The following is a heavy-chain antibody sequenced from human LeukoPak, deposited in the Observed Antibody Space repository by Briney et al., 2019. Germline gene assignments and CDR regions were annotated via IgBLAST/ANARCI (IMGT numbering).Heavy chain of an antibody. J-gene: IGHJ6*04. Sequence: SETLSLTCAVYGGSVSEYHWNWVRQAPGKGLEWIGEINHSGSTDYNPSLRSRVTISADTSKKQFSLTPTSVTAADTGVYYCASGLVIFSDPVHYYYGMDVWGTGTTVTVSS. V-gene: IGHV4-34*01. CDR1: GGSVSEYH. D-gene: IGHD2-21*01. CDR3: ASGLVIFSDPVHYYYGMDV. CDR2: INHSGST.